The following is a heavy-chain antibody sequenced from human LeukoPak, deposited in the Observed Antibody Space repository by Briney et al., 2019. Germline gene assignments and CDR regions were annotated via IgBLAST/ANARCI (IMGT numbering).Heavy chain of an antibody. Sequence: ETLSLTCAVYGGSFSGYYWSWIRQPPGKGLEWIGEINHSGSTNYNPSLKSRVTISVDTSKNQFSLKLSSVTAADTAVYYCARDSVGPEGSHFDYWGQGTLVTVSS. CDR1: GGSFSGYY. CDR3: ARDSVGPEGSHFDY. J-gene: IGHJ4*02. CDR2: INHSGST. D-gene: IGHD2-15*01. V-gene: IGHV4-34*01.